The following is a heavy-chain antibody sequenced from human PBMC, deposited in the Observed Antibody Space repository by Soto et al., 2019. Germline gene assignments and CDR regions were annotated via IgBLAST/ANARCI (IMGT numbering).Heavy chain of an antibody. CDR2: INHSGST. D-gene: IGHD1-26*01. CDR1: GGSFSGYY. CDR3: ARDQGAPDDAFDF. J-gene: IGHJ3*01. V-gene: IGHV4-34*01. Sequence: QVQLQQWGAGLLQPSETLSLTCAVFGGSFSGYYWSWIRQPPGKGLEWIGEINHSGSTNYNPSLRSRVTISVDPPKTQFPLKLSSVTAAATAVYYWARDQGAPDDAFDFWGQGKMVTVSS.